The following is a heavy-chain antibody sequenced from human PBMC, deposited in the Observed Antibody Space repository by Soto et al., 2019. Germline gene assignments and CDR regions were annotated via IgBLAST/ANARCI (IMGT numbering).Heavy chain of an antibody. CDR3: ASSVEGHFDY. V-gene: IGHV3-48*02. J-gene: IGHJ4*02. D-gene: IGHD6-19*01. CDR1: GFTFSVYS. CDR2: ITSDTKTI. Sequence: EVQLVESGGDLVQRGGSLRLSCVASGFTFSVYSMNWVHQAPGKGLEWFSYITSDTKTIKYADSVKGRFTISRDNAKNSVYLQMNSLRDEDTAVYYCASSVEGHFDYWGQGTVVTVSS.